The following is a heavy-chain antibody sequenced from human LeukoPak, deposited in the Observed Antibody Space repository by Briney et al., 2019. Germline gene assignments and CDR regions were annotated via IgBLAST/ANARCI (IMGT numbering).Heavy chain of an antibody. CDR1: GYTFTSYG. D-gene: IGHD3-10*01. V-gene: IGHV1-18*01. Sequence: ASVKVSCKASGYTFTSYGISWVRQAPGQGLEWMGWISAYNGNTNYAQKLQGRVTMTTDTSTSTAYIELRSLRSDDTAVYYCARDGRRELASYYYYYMDVWGKGTTVTISS. CDR2: ISAYNGNT. CDR3: ARDGRRELASYYYYYMDV. J-gene: IGHJ6*03.